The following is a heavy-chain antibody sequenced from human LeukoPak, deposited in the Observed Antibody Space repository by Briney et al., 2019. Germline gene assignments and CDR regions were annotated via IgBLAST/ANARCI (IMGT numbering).Heavy chain of an antibody. CDR1: GGSISSYY. CDR3: ARESGSGSYYGDTFDY. V-gene: IGHV4-4*07. J-gene: IGHJ4*02. CDR2: IYTSGST. D-gene: IGHD1-26*01. Sequence: SETLSLACTVSGGSISSYYWSWIRQPAGKGLEWIGRIYTSGSTNYNPSLKSRVTMSVDTSKNQFSLKLSSVTAADTAVYYCARESGSGSYYGDTFDYWGQGTLVTVSS.